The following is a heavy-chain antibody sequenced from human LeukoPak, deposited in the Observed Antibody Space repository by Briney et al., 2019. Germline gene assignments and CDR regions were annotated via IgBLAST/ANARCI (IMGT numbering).Heavy chain of an antibody. CDR1: GGSISSYC. Sequence: SETLSLTCTVSGGSISSYCWSWIRQPPGKGLEWIGYIYYSGSTNYNPSLKSRVTISVDTSKNQFSLKLSSVTAAGTAVYYCASSSGYYYVGAFDIWGQGTMVTVSS. V-gene: IGHV4-59*01. CDR3: ASSSGYYYVGAFDI. CDR2: IYYSGST. J-gene: IGHJ3*02. D-gene: IGHD3-22*01.